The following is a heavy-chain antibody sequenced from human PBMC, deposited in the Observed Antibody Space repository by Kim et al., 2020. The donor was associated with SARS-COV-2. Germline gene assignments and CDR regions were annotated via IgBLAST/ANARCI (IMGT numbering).Heavy chain of an antibody. D-gene: IGHD2-15*01. CDR2: ISYDGITG. V-gene: IGHV3-30*03. CDR3: ARGIEEFYSC. Sequence: GGSLRLSCAASGFTFSHYGIHWVRLAPGKGLEWVAVISYDGITGYYADSVRGRFTISRDNSKNTVFLQMNSLRGEDTAVYYCARGIEEFYSCWDQGTQGT. J-gene: IGHJ4*02. CDR1: GFTFSHYG.